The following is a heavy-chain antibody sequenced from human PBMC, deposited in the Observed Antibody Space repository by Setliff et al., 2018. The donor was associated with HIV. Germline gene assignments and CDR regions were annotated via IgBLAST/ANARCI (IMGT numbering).Heavy chain of an antibody. CDR1: GGSISGYY. Sequence: KASETLSLTCTVSGGSISGYYWSWVRQPPEKRLELIGFIHYSGSSDYNPSLKSRITISVGMSRNQFSLVLSSVTAADTAVYYCARFQAWQLGRRGGYYYYMDVWGKGTTVTVSS. CDR3: ARFQAWQLGRRGGYYYYMDV. CDR2: IHYSGSS. V-gene: IGHV4-59*01. J-gene: IGHJ6*03. D-gene: IGHD1-1*01.